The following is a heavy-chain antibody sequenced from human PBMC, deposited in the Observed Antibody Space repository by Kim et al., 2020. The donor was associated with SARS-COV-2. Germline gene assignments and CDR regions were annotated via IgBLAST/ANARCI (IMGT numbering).Heavy chain of an antibody. J-gene: IGHJ3*02. V-gene: IGHV3-53*01. CDR2: VTSGGST. CDR3: ARGTRGASDI. CDR1: GFTISNNY. Sequence: GGSLGLSCAASGFTISNNYMSWVRQAPGKGLEWVSCVTSGGSTYYAESVKGRFIISRDNSKNTLYLQMNSLRAEDTAVYYCARGTRGASDIWGQGTMVPVSS.